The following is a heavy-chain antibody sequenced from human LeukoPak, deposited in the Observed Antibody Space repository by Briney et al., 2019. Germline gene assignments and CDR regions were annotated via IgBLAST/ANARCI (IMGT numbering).Heavy chain of an antibody. J-gene: IGHJ4*02. Sequence: GGSLRLSCAASGFTFSSYSMNWVRQAPGKGLEWVSYISKSSDRIYHADSVKGRFTISRDNAKNSLYLQMDSLRAEDTAVYYCVRDLLNDEGSSYFFDQWGQGTLVTVSS. CDR1: GFTFSSYS. CDR3: VRDLLNDEGSSYFFDQ. V-gene: IGHV3-48*04. CDR2: ISKSSDRI. D-gene: IGHD2-2*01.